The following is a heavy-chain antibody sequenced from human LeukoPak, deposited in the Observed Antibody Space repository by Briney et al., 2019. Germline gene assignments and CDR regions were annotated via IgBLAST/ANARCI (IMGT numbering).Heavy chain of an antibody. J-gene: IGHJ5*02. CDR3: AREGTAGTNLNWFDP. CDR1: GGSISSYY. CDR2: ISYSGST. V-gene: IGHV4-59*01. D-gene: IGHD1-1*01. Sequence: SETLSLTCTVSGGSISSYYWSWIRQPPGKGLEWIGYISYSGSTNFNPSLKSRVTISVDTSKNQLSLKLSSVTAADTAVYYCAREGTAGTNLNWFDPWGQGTLVTVSS.